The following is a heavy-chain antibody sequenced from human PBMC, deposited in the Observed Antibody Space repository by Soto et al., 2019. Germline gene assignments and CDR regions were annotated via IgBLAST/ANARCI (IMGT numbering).Heavy chain of an antibody. V-gene: IGHV3-30-3*01. CDR1: GFTFSSYA. CDR2: VSHDGFNK. J-gene: IGHJ4*02. CDR3: ARDPNYDILTGPHH. Sequence: GGSLRLSCTASGFTFSSYAMHWVRQAPGKGLEWVAVVSHDGFNKYYADSVKGRFTISRDNSKSTLYLQLNSLRTEDTAVYYCARDPNYDILTGPHHRGQGTLFAVSS. D-gene: IGHD3-9*01.